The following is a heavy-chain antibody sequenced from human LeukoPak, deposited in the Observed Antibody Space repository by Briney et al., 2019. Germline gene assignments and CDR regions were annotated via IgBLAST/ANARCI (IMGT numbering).Heavy chain of an antibody. CDR2: ISWNSGTI. CDR1: GFTFDDYA. CDR3: AKDWSSSSSFFDD. D-gene: IGHD6-6*01. Sequence: SLRLSCAASGFTFDDYAMHWVRQAPGKGLEWVSGISWNSGTIAYADSVRGRFTISRDNAKNSLHLQMNSLRAEDTALYYCAKDWSSSSSFFDDWGQGTLVTVSS. V-gene: IGHV3-9*01. J-gene: IGHJ4*02.